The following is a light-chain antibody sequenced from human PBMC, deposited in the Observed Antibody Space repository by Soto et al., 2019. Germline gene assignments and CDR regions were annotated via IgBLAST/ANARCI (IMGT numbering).Light chain of an antibody. J-gene: IGKJ1*01. CDR1: QTISSW. CDR2: KAS. CDR3: QHYDSYSEA. V-gene: IGKV1-5*03. Sequence: DIQMTQSPSTLSGSVGDRVTITCRASQTISSWLAWYQQKPGKAPKLLIYKASTLKSGVPSRFSGSGSETEFTITISSLHPDDFATYYCQHYDSYSEAFGQGT.